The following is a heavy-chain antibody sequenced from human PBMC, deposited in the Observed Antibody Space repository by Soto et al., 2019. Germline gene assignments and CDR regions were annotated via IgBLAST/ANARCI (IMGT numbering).Heavy chain of an antibody. CDR3: ARDDVDTVPAGWFDP. D-gene: IGHD5-18*01. CDR1: GGTFSSYA. V-gene: IGHV1-69*06. Sequence: VASVKVSCKASGGTFSSYAISWVRQAPGQGLEWMGGIIPIFGTANYAQKFQGRVTITADKSTSTAYMELSSLRSEDTAVYYCARDDVDTVPAGWFDPWGHGTLVTVSS. J-gene: IGHJ5*02. CDR2: IIPIFGTA.